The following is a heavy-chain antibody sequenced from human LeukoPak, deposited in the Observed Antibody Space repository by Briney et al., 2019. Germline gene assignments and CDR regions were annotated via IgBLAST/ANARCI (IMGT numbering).Heavy chain of an antibody. J-gene: IGHJ3*02. V-gene: IGHV3-74*01. D-gene: IGHD2-2*01. Sequence: PGVSLRLSCEASGFTFSSYWMHWVRQVPGKGLVWVSRINGDGSSTTYADAVKGRFTISRDNAKNTLYLQMSSLRAEDTAVYYCARRGLVPAFDIWGQGTMVTVAS. CDR2: INGDGSST. CDR3: ARRGLVPAFDI. CDR1: GFTFSSYW.